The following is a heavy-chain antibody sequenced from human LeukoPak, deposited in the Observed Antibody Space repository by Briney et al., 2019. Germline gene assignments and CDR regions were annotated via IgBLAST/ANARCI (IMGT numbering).Heavy chain of an antibody. CDR3: ARDCRLNCARQPGFDS. CDR1: GFTFSDYY. D-gene: IGHD1-1*01. V-gene: IGHV3-11*04. Sequence: KPGGSLRLSCAVSGFTFSDYYMSWIRQAPGKGLEWVSYISSSGSTIYYADSVKGRLTISRDNAKNSLYLQLSSLRDEDTAVYYCARDCRLNCARQPGFDSWGQGTLVTVSS. J-gene: IGHJ5*01. CDR2: ISSSGSTI.